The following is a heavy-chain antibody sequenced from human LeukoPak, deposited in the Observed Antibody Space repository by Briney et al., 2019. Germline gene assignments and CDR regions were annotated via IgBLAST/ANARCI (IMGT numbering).Heavy chain of an antibody. D-gene: IGHD5-24*01. CDR3: ASSSVEMATIDY. CDR2: ISYDGSNK. CDR1: GFTFSSYA. V-gene: IGHV3-30-3*01. Sequence: QAGGSLRLSCAASGFTFSSYAMHWVRQAPGKGLEWVAVISYDGSNKYYADSVKGRFTISRDNSKNTLYLQMNSLRAEDTAVYYCASSSVEMATIDYWGQGTLVTVSS. J-gene: IGHJ4*02.